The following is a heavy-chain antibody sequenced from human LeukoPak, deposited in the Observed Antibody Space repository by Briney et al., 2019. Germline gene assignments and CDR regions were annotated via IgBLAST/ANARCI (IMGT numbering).Heavy chain of an antibody. V-gene: IGHV4-34*01. Sequence: SETLSLTCAVYGGSFSGYYWSWIRQPPGKGLEWIGEINHSGSTNYNPSLKSRVTISVDTSKNQFSLKLSSVTAADTAVYYCAILYDFWSGYSTSDYWGQGTLVTVSS. CDR2: INHSGST. J-gene: IGHJ4*02. CDR1: GGSFSGYY. CDR3: AILYDFWSGYSTSDY. D-gene: IGHD3-3*01.